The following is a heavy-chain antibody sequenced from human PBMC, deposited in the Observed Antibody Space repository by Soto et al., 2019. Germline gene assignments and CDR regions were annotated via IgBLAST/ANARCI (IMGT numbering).Heavy chain of an antibody. CDR2: ISSSSSYI. Sequence: EVQLVESGGGLVKPGGSLRLSCAASGFTFSSYSMNWVRQAPGKGLEWVSSISSSSSYIYYADSVKGRFTISRDNAKNSLYLQMNSLRAEDTAVYYCARDLMEQSYWYFDLWGRGTLVTVSS. CDR1: GFTFSSYS. CDR3: ARDLMEQSYWYFDL. V-gene: IGHV3-21*01. J-gene: IGHJ2*01. D-gene: IGHD1-26*01.